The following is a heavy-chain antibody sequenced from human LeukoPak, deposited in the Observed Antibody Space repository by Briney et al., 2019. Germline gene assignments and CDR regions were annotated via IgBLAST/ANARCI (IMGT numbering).Heavy chain of an antibody. CDR3: ARHNPGYGSGSYHYYFDY. CDR1: GDSISSSSYY. CDR2: IYYSGST. D-gene: IGHD3-10*01. J-gene: IGHJ4*02. Sequence: SETLSLPCTVCGDSISSSSYYWGRIRQPPAKGLEWIGVIYYSGSTYYNPSLKSRVTISVDTSKNEFSLKLSSVTAADTAVYYCARHNPGYGSGSYHYYFDYWGQGTLVTVSS. V-gene: IGHV4-39*01.